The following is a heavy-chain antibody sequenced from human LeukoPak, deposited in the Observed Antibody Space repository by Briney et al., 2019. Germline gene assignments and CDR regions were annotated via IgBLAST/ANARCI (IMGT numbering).Heavy chain of an antibody. J-gene: IGHJ5*01. Sequence: SETLSLTCTVSGGSVSSGDEYWNWIRQPPGQGLEWIGNIFYSGSTNYNPSLKSRVTISLDTSKNQFSLKLTSVTAADTAVYYCAREACSDGSCGVLYSWGHGTLVTVSS. CDR1: GGSVSSGDEY. D-gene: IGHD2-15*01. CDR3: AREACSDGSCGVLYS. V-gene: IGHV4-61*08. CDR2: IFYSGST.